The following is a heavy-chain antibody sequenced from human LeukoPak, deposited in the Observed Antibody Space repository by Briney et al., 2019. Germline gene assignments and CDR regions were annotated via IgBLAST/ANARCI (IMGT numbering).Heavy chain of an antibody. CDR3: ARVPPGSRSWDYVWGSYRRGGRWFDP. CDR1: GYTFTSYD. D-gene: IGHD3-16*02. J-gene: IGHJ5*02. CDR2: MNPNSGNT. V-gene: IGHV1-8*01. Sequence: ASVKVSCKASGYTFTSYDINWVRQATGQGLEWMGWMNPNSGNTGYAQKFQGRVTMTRNTSISTAYMELSSLRSEDTAVYYCARVPPGSRSWDYVWGSYRRGGRWFDPWDQGTLVTVSS.